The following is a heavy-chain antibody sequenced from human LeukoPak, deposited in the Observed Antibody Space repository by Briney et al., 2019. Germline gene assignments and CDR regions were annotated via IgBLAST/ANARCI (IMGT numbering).Heavy chain of an antibody. CDR3: ARGSKFSMIVVVITTNDAFDI. V-gene: IGHV4-34*01. CDR2: INHSGST. CDR1: GGSFSGYY. J-gene: IGHJ3*02. D-gene: IGHD3-22*01. Sequence: PSETLSLTCAVYGGSFSGYYWSWIRQPPGKGLEWIGEINHSGSTNYNPSLKSRVTMSVDTSKNQFSLKLSSVTAADTAVYYCARGSKFSMIVVVITTNDAFDIWGQGTMVTVSS.